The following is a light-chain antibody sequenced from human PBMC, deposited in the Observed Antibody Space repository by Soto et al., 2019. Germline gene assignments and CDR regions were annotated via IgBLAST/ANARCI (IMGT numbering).Light chain of an antibody. Sequence: DIQMTQSPSSLSASVGDRVTITCQASQDIGNYLKWYQQKPGKAPKVLIYGAFNLATGVPSRFTGRGSGTHFTFTVSSLQPEDIAIYYCHQYDDLPLTFGGGTKVEIK. V-gene: IGKV1-33*01. CDR1: QDIGNY. J-gene: IGKJ4*01. CDR3: HQYDDLPLT. CDR2: GAF.